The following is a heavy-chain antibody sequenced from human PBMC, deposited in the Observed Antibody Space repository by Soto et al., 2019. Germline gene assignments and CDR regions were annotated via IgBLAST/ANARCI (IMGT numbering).Heavy chain of an antibody. CDR1: GFTFSSYG. Sequence: GGSLRLSCAASGFTFSSYGMHWVRQAPGKGLEWVAVIWYDGSNKYYADSVKGRFTISRDNSKNTLYLQMNSLRAEDTAVYYCARVGRIVGATTIERFLDYWGQGTLVTVSS. D-gene: IGHD1-26*01. CDR2: IWYDGSNK. CDR3: ARVGRIVGATTIERFLDY. V-gene: IGHV3-33*01. J-gene: IGHJ4*02.